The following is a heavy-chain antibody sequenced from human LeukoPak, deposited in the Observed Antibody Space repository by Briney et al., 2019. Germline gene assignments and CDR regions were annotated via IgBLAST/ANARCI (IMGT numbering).Heavy chain of an antibody. V-gene: IGHV4-59*01. CDR2: IYYSGSI. J-gene: IGHJ3*02. CDR3: ARPLIAARQSHDAFDI. D-gene: IGHD6-6*01. CDR1: GASISSYY. Sequence: PSETLSLTCTVSGASISSYYWSWIRQPPGKGLEWIGDIYYSGSIKYNPSLKSRVTISRDTSKNQFSLKLSSVTAADTAVYYCARPLIAARQSHDAFDIWGQGTMVTVSS.